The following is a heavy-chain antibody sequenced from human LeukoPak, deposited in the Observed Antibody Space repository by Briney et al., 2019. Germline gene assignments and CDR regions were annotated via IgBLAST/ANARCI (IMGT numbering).Heavy chain of an antibody. D-gene: IGHD2-15*01. CDR2: IYYSGST. V-gene: IGHV4-61*01. CDR1: GVSISTDTFY. J-gene: IGHJ6*03. Sequence: SETLSLACTVSGVSISTDTFYWGWIRQPPGKGLEWIGYIYYSGSTNYNPSLKSRVTISVDTSKNQFSLKLSSVTAADTAVYYCARGIGSWSYYYYYYMDVWGKGTTVTVSS. CDR3: ARGIGSWSYYYYYYMDV.